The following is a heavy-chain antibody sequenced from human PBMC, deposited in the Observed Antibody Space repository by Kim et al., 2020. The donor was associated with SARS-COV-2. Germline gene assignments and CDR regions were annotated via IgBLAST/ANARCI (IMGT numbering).Heavy chain of an antibody. D-gene: IGHD3-10*01. Sequence: SVKVSCKASGGTFSSYAISWVRQAPGQGLEWMGRIIPILGIANYAQKFQGRVTITADKSTSTAYMELSSLRSEDTAVYYCARRLIPLWFGELLGDAFDIWGQGTMVTVSS. V-gene: IGHV1-69*04. CDR2: IIPILGIA. CDR3: ARRLIPLWFGELLGDAFDI. CDR1: GGTFSSYA. J-gene: IGHJ3*02.